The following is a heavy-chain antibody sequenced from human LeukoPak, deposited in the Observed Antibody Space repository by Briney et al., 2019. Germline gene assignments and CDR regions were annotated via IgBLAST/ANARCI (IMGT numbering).Heavy chain of an antibody. D-gene: IGHD6-19*01. CDR3: ANFVHVSGWYVHFDY. J-gene: IGHJ4*02. CDR1: GFTFSSYA. CDR2: ISGSGGST. Sequence: PGGSLRLSCAASGFTFSSYAMSWVRQAPGKGLEWVSAISGSGGSTYYADPVKGRFTISRDNSKNTLYLQMNSLRAEDTAVYYCANFVHVSGWYVHFDYWGQGTLVTVSS. V-gene: IGHV3-23*01.